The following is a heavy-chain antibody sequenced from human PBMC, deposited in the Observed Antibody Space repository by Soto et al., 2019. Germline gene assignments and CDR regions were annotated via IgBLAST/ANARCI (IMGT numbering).Heavy chain of an antibody. Sequence: SETLSLTCTVSGGSISSGDYYWSWIRQPPGKGLEWSGYIYYSGSTYYNPSLKSRVTISVDTSKNQFSLKLSSVTAADTAVYYCARDYPANYDILTGYTGYYGMDVWGQGTTVTVSS. CDR2: IYYSGST. CDR3: ARDYPANYDILTGYTGYYGMDV. V-gene: IGHV4-30-4*01. J-gene: IGHJ6*02. D-gene: IGHD3-9*01. CDR1: GGSISSGDYY.